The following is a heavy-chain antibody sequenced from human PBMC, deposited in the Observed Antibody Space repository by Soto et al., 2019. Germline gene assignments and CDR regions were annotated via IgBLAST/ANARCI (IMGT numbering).Heavy chain of an antibody. CDR2: INHSGST. J-gene: IGHJ6*02. Sequence: SETLFLTCADYGGSFSGYYWSWIRQPPGKGLEWIGEINHSGSTNYNPSLKSRVTISVDTSKNQFSLKLSSVTAADTAVYYCARQRIMITFGGVIVIPYYYYGMDVWGQGTTVTVSS. CDR3: ARQRIMITFGGVIVIPYYYYGMDV. V-gene: IGHV4-34*01. D-gene: IGHD3-16*02. CDR1: GGSFSGYY.